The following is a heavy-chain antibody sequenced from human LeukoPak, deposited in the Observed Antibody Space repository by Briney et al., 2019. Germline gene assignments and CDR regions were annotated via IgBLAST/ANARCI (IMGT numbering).Heavy chain of an antibody. CDR1: GFTFSSYA. CDR2: IYSGGST. V-gene: IGHV3-66*01. CDR3: ARWVVVAATFDY. Sequence: PGRSLRLSCAASGFTFSSYAMHWVRQAPGKGLEWVSVIYSGGSTYYADSVKGRFTISRDNSKNTLYLQMNSLRAEDTAVYYCARWVVVAATFDYWGQGTLVTVSS. D-gene: IGHD2-15*01. J-gene: IGHJ4*02.